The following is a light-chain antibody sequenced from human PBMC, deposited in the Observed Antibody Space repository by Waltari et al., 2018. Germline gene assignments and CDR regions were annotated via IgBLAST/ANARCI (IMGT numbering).Light chain of an antibody. CDR1: TSAVGGYDL. CDR3: CSYAGRGTYV. Sequence: QSALTQPAPVSGTPGQSITISCRGTTSAVGGYDLVSWYQQHPGEAPKLLICEVFKRPPDTSSRFSGAKSGSTASLTISGLQPEDEADYYCCSYAGRGTYVFGSGTKVTVL. J-gene: IGLJ1*01. V-gene: IGLV2-23*02. CDR2: EVF.